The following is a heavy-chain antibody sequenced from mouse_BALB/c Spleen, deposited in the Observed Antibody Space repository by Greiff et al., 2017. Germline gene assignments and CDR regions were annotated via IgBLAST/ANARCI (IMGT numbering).Heavy chain of an antibody. Sequence: QVQLQQSGAELVRPGSSVKISSKASGYAFSSYWMNWVKQRPGQGLEWIGQIYPGDGDTNYNGKFKGKATLTADKSSSTAYMQLSSLTSEDSAVYFCAGYGNYGFAYWGQGTLVTVSA. J-gene: IGHJ3*01. D-gene: IGHD2-10*02. V-gene: IGHV1-80*01. CDR1: GYAFSSYW. CDR3: AGYGNYGFAY. CDR2: IYPGDGDT.